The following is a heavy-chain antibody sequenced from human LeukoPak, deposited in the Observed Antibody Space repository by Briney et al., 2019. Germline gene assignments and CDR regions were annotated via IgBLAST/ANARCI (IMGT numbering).Heavy chain of an antibody. V-gene: IGHV5-51*01. Sequence: PGESLKISCKGSGYTFTSYWIAWVRQMPGKGLEWMGIVYPGDSDTRYSPSFQGQVTISADKSISTAYLQWSSLKASDTAMYYCARLSSSISYYYYMDVWGKGTTVTVSS. CDR1: GYTFTSYW. D-gene: IGHD6-6*01. J-gene: IGHJ6*03. CDR2: VYPGDSDT. CDR3: ARLSSSISYYYYMDV.